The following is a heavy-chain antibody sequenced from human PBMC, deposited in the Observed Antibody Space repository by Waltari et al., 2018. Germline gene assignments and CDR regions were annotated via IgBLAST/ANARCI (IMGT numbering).Heavy chain of an antibody. CDR1: GYTFTSHY. V-gene: IGHV1-46*01. CDR2: FIPDGGSA. Sequence: QVQLVQSGAEVKKPGASLKVSCKASGYTFTSHYIHWVRQTPGQGLEWMGLFIPDGGSATYARKFQVRVTMTSDTSTSTVYMELNSLRSDDTAIYYCARGLGTYSGSGSLSPFDFWGQGTPLTVSS. D-gene: IGHD3-10*01. J-gene: IGHJ4*02. CDR3: ARGLGTYSGSGSLSPFDF.